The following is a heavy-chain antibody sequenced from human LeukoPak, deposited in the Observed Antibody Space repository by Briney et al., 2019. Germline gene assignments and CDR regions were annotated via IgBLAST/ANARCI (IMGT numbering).Heavy chain of an antibody. CDR3: ATEDAIAAAGTRAFDY. J-gene: IGHJ4*02. Sequence: ASVKVSCKVSGYTLPELSMHWVRQAPGKGLEWMGGFDPEDGETIYAQKFQGRVTMTEDTSTDTAYMELSSLRSEDTAVYYCATEDAIAAAGTRAFDYWGQGTLVTVSS. CDR1: GYTLPELS. V-gene: IGHV1-24*01. CDR2: FDPEDGET. D-gene: IGHD6-13*01.